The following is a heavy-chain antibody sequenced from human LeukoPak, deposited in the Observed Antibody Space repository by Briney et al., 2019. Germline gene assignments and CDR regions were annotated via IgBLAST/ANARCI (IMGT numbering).Heavy chain of an antibody. CDR3: TRHSRYRTNGVCYTGGDFDY. CDR1: GFTFGDYG. Sequence: GGSLRLPCIASGFTFGDYGLSWVRQAPGKGLEWVDFIRSKDYGGTTEYAASVKGRFTMSRDDSMSIAYLRMNSLKTEDTAVYYCTRHSRYRTNGVCYTGGDFDYWGQGTLVTVSS. CDR2: IRSKDYGGTT. V-gene: IGHV3-49*04. D-gene: IGHD2-8*01. J-gene: IGHJ4*02.